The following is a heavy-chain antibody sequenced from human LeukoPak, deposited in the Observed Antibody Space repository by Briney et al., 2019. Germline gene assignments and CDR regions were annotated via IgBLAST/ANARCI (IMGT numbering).Heavy chain of an antibody. Sequence: AGGSLRLSCAASGMTFSNHWMHWVRQVPGKGLVWVSLIKTDGRTTIYADSVKGRFTISRDNGKSTLYLQMNSLRAEDTAIYYCTTGPSYCYEWWGQGTVVTVSS. CDR2: IKTDGRTT. V-gene: IGHV3-74*01. J-gene: IGHJ4*02. CDR1: GMTFSNHW. CDR3: TTGPSYCYEW. D-gene: IGHD3-16*02.